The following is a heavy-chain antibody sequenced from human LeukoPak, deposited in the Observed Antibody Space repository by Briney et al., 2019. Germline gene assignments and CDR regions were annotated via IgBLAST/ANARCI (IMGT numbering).Heavy chain of an antibody. J-gene: IGHJ4*02. CDR1: GFTFSGNS. CDR3: ARELVARQDLDY. CDR2: IDTSGRDT. Sequence: TGGSLRLSCVASGFTFSGNSMNWVRQPPGKGLEWVSSIDTSGRDTYYAGSVKGRFTISRDNAKNSLYLQMNSLRAEDTAVYYCARELVARQDLDYWGQGTLVTASS. V-gene: IGHV3-21*01. D-gene: IGHD6-6*01.